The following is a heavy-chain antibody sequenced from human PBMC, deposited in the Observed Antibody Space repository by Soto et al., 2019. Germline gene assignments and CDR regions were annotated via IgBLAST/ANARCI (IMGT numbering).Heavy chain of an antibody. CDR2: ISCSGGST. Sequence: EVQLLESGGGLVQPGGSLRLSCAASGFTFSSYAMSWVRQAPGKGLEWVSAISCSGGSTYYADSVKGRFTISRDNSKNTLYLRMNRLQDEATAVYYCSKVGDLVVVPPPRGSFGIWRHGRMVTVA. CDR3: SKVGDLVVVPPPRGSFGI. D-gene: IGHD2-2*01. J-gene: IGHJ3*02. CDR1: GFTFSSYA. V-gene: IGHV3-23*01.